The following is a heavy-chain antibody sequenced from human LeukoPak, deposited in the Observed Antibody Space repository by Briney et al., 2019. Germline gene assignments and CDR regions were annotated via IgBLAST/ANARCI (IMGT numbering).Heavy chain of an antibody. J-gene: IGHJ4*02. D-gene: IGHD6-13*01. CDR2: ISSSGSTI. V-gene: IGHV3-48*03. CDR1: GSTFSSYE. CDR3: AKDKYSSSWYYFDY. Sequence: GGSLRLSCAASGSTFSSYEMNWVRQAPGKGLEWVSYISSSGSTIYYADSVKGRFTISRDNAKNSLYLQMNSLRAEDMALYYCAKDKYSSSWYYFDYWGQGTLVTVSS.